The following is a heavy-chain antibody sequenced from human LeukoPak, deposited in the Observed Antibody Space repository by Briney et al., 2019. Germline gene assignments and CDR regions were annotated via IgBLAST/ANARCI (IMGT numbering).Heavy chain of an antibody. CDR3: ARSTVPDTYYYGMDV. Sequence: SETLSLTCTVSGGSISSGGYYWSWIRQHPGKGLEWIGYIYYSGSTYYNPSLKSRVTTSVDTSKNQFSLKLSSVTAADTAVYYCARSTVPDTYYYGMDVWGQGTTVTVSS. D-gene: IGHD3-9*01. J-gene: IGHJ6*02. V-gene: IGHV4-31*03. CDR2: IYYSGST. CDR1: GGSISSGGYY.